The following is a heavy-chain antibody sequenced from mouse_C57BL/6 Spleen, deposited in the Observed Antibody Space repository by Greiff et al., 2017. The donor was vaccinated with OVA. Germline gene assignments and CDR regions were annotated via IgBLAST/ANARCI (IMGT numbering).Heavy chain of an antibody. D-gene: IGHD4-1*01. V-gene: IGHV3-6*01. CDR1: GYSITSGYY. Sequence: DVQLQESGPGLVKPSQSLSLTCSVTGYSITSGYYWNWIRQFPGNKLEWMGYISYDGSNNYNPSLKNRISITRDPSKNQFFLKLNSVTTEDTATYYCAREEWDDYFDYWGQGTTLTVSS. J-gene: IGHJ2*01. CDR2: ISYDGSN. CDR3: AREEWDDYFDY.